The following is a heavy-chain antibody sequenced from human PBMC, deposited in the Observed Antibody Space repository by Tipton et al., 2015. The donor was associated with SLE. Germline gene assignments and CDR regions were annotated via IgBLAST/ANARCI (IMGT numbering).Heavy chain of an antibody. CDR2: VYYSGTT. CDR3: ARGQLGGSGDL. V-gene: IGHV4-59*11. CDR1: GGSITVHY. J-gene: IGHJ5*02. D-gene: IGHD6-6*01. Sequence: TLSLTCTVSGGSITVHYWSWIRQPPGKGLEWIGYVYYSGTTNYNPSLKSRVSMSIDRSKDQISLRLNSMTAADTVVYYCARGQLGGSGDLWGQGTLVTVS.